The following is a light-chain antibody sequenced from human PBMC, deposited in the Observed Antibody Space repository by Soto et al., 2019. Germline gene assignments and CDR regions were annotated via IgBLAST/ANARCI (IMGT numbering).Light chain of an antibody. J-gene: IGKJ1*01. CDR1: QSVSSN. Sequence: EIVMTQSPATLSVSPGERATLSCRASQSVSSNLAWYQQKPGQAPRLLIYGASTRATGIPARFSGSGSGTEFTLIISSLQSEDFAVYYCQQYNTAMWTFGQGTKVEIK. V-gene: IGKV3-15*01. CDR3: QQYNTAMWT. CDR2: GAS.